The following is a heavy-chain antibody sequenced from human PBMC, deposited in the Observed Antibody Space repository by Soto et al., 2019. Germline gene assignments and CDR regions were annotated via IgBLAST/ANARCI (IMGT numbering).Heavy chain of an antibody. Sequence: QLQLQESGSGLVKPSQTLSLTCAVSGDSISSGGSSWSWIRQPPGKGLEWIGYIYHRGSNDYNPSLKRRVTISVDRSKNQFSLNLSSVTAADTAVYYCARGMPNGSWGWFDPWGQGTLVTVSS. CDR3: ARGMPNGSWGWFDP. J-gene: IGHJ5*02. D-gene: IGHD2-15*01. CDR2: IYHRGSN. V-gene: IGHV4-30-2*01. CDR1: GDSISSGGSS.